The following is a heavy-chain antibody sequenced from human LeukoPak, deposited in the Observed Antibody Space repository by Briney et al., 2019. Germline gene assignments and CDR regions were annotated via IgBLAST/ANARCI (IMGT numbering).Heavy chain of an antibody. CDR2: FDPEDGEA. V-gene: IGHV1-24*01. CDR3: ATGVAVRDEYFQH. Sequence: ASVKVSCKVSGYTLTELSMHWVRQAPGKGLEWMGGFDPEDGEAIYAQKFQGRVTMTEDTSTDTAYMELSSLRSEDTAVYYCATGVAVRDEYFQHWGQGTLVTVSS. CDR1: GYTLTELS. J-gene: IGHJ1*01. D-gene: IGHD6-19*01.